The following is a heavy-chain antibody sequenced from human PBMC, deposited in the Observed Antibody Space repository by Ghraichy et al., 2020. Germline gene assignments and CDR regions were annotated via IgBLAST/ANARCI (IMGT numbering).Heavy chain of an antibody. J-gene: IGHJ6*02. Sequence: GSLRLSCAVSSASISGFYWSWVRQPPGRGLEWIGYIHESGSTQYNPSLLSRVTLSLDMSRNQFSLGLSSVTAADTAIYYCARLRAMTPTHNFYHSLDVWGLGTTVTVSS. CDR2: IHESGST. V-gene: IGHV4-59*01. CDR3: ARLRAMTPTHNFYHSLDV. CDR1: SASISGFY.